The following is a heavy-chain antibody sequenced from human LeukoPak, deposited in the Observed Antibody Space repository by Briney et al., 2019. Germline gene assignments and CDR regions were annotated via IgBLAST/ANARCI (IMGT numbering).Heavy chain of an antibody. D-gene: IGHD5-12*01. V-gene: IGHV3-23*01. Sequence: GGSLRLSCAASGFTFSSYAMSWVRQAPGKGREWVSAISGSGGSTYYADSVKGRFTISRDNSKNTLYLQMNTLRAEDTAVYYCAKDRIVATTYYFDYWGQGTLVTVSS. CDR2: ISGSGGST. CDR3: AKDRIVATTYYFDY. J-gene: IGHJ4*02. CDR1: GFTFSSYA.